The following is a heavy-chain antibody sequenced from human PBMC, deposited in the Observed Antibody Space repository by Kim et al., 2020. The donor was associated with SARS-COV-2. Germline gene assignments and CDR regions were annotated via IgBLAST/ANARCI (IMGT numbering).Heavy chain of an antibody. J-gene: IGHJ6*03. D-gene: IGHD3-10*01. CDR3: ARLRDGAPRHYYYYMDV. Sequence: SETLSLTCTVSGGSISSYYCSWIRQPPGKGLEWIGYIYYSGSTNYNPSLKSRVTISVDTSKNQFSLKLSSVTAADTAVYYCARLRDGAPRHYYYYMDVWG. CDR1: GGSISSYY. V-gene: IGHV4-59*08. CDR2: IYYSGST.